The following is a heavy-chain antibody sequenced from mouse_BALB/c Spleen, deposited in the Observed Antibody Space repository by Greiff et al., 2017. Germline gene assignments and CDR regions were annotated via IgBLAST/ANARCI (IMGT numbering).Heavy chain of an antibody. V-gene: IGHV5-12-2*01. CDR3: ARRGRGFFDY. J-gene: IGHJ2*01. CDR2: ISNGGGST. CDR1: GFTFSSYT. Sequence: EVQLVESGGGLVQPGGSLKLSCAASGFTFSSYTMSWVRQTPEKRLEWVAYISNGGGSTYYPDTVKGRFTISRDNAKNTLYLQMSSLKSEDTAMYYCARRGRGFFDYWGQGTTLTVSS.